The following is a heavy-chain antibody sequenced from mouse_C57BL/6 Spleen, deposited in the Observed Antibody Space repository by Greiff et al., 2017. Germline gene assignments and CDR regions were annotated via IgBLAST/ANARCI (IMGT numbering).Heavy chain of an antibody. CDR2: ISNLAYSI. Sequence: DVMLVESGGGLVQPGGSLKLSCAASGFTFSDYGMAWVRQAPRKGPEWVAFISNLAYSIYYADTVTGRFTISRENAKNTLYLERSSLRSEDTAMYYCARRATVVATDAMDYWGQGTSVTVSS. CDR3: ARRATVVATDAMDY. J-gene: IGHJ4*01. CDR1: GFTFSDYG. D-gene: IGHD1-1*01. V-gene: IGHV5-15*04.